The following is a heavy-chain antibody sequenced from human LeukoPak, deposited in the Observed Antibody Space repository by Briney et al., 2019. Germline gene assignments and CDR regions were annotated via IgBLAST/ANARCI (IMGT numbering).Heavy chain of an antibody. Sequence: GGPLRLSCAASGFTFSSYWMSWVRQAPGKGLVWVSRINSDGSSTSYADSVKGRFAISRDNAKNTLYLQMNSLRAEDTAVYYCAKDAAYYYYMDVWGKGTTVTVSS. D-gene: IGHD2-15*01. CDR3: AKDAAYYYYMDV. V-gene: IGHV3-74*01. CDR2: INSDGSST. CDR1: GFTFSSYW. J-gene: IGHJ6*03.